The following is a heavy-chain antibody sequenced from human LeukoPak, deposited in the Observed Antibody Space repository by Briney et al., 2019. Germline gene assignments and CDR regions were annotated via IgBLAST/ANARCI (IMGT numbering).Heavy chain of an antibody. V-gene: IGHV4-39*01. Sequence: SSETLSLTCTVSGGSISDNKYFWGCIRQPPGEGLEWIGNIFYSGSTYYRPSLKSRVSMSVDTSKNQFSLKLSSVTAADTAVYYCARSFQGEYFDYWGEGALGTVSS. CDR2: IFYSGST. D-gene: IGHD3-10*01. CDR3: ARSFQGEYFDY. J-gene: IGHJ4*02. CDR1: GGSISDNKYF.